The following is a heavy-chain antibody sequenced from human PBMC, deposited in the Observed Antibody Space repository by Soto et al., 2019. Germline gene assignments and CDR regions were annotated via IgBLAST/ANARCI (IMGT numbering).Heavy chain of an antibody. CDR1: GFTFSSYA. CDR2: ISGSGGST. D-gene: IGHD2-15*01. CDR3: AKEALGYCSGGSCYSGGMDV. V-gene: IGHV3-23*01. Sequence: GSLRLSCAASGFTFSSYAMSWVRQAPGKGLEWVSAISGSGGSTYYADSVKGRFTISRDNSKNTLYLQMNSLRAEDTAVYYCAKEALGYCSGGSCYSGGMDVWGQGTTVTVSS. J-gene: IGHJ6*02.